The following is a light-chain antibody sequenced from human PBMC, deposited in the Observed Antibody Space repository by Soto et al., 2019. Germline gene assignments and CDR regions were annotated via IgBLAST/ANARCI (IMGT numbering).Light chain of an antibody. CDR1: QSVSSY. V-gene: IGKV3-11*01. J-gene: IGKJ5*01. Sequence: EIVLAQSPGPLSLSPGESATLSCRASQSVSSYLAWYQQKPGQAPRLLMYDASSRATGIPARFSGSGSGTDFTLTISSLEPEDFAVYYCQQRFNWPITFGQGTRLEIK. CDR2: DAS. CDR3: QQRFNWPIT.